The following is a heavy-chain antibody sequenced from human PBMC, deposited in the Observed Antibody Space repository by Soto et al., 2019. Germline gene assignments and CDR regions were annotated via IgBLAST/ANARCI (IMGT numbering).Heavy chain of an antibody. J-gene: IGHJ4*02. Sequence: SETLSLTCAVSGGSISSGGYSWSWIRQPPGKGLEWIGYIYHSGSTYYNPSLKSRVTISVDTSKNQFSLKLSSVTAADTAVYYCARHELEYYYDSSLDYWGQGTLVTVSS. V-gene: IGHV4-30-2*03. CDR3: ARHELEYYYDSSLDY. CDR2: IYHSGST. D-gene: IGHD3-22*01. CDR1: GGSISSGGYS.